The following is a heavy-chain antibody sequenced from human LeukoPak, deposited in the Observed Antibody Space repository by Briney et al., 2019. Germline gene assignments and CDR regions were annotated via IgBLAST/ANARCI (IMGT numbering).Heavy chain of an antibody. J-gene: IGHJ4*02. D-gene: IGHD6-13*01. Sequence: PGGSLRLSCAASGFTFSDYYMSWIRQAPGKGLEWVSYIRSIGSTTYYADSVKGRFTISRDNAKNSLYLQMNSLRAEDTAVYYCARDVSSSWYGFDYWGQGTLVTVSS. CDR1: GFTFSDYY. CDR2: IRSIGSTT. V-gene: IGHV3-11*04. CDR3: ARDVSSSWYGFDY.